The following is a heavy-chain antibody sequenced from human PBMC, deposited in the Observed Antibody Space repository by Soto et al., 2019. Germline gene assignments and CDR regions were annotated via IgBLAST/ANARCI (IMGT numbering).Heavy chain of an antibody. D-gene: IGHD3-16*01. Sequence: QVQLVQSGAEVKKPGASVKVSCKAFGYTFTSYGIIWVRQAPGQGLEWMGWISAYNGNTNYAQKHQGRVTMTTDTSTSTAYMELRSLRSDDTAVYYCARDVPYDYVWGGTFDYWGQGTLVTVSS. CDR1: GYTFTSYG. J-gene: IGHJ4*02. V-gene: IGHV1-18*01. CDR3: ARDVPYDYVWGGTFDY. CDR2: ISAYNGNT.